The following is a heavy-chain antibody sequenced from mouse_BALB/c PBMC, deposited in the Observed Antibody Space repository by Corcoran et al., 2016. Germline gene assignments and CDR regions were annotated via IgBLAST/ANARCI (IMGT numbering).Heavy chain of an antibody. D-gene: IGHD2-10*02. V-gene: IGHV1-18*01. CDR1: GYTFTDYN. Sequence: EVLLQQSGPELVKPGASVKIPCKASGYTFTDYNMDWVKQSHGKSLEWIGDINPNNGGSIYNQKFKGKATLTVDKSSSTAYMELRSLTSEDTAVYYCARGSMVRENAMDYWGQGTSVTVSS. J-gene: IGHJ4*01. CDR3: ARGSMVRENAMDY. CDR2: INPNNGGS.